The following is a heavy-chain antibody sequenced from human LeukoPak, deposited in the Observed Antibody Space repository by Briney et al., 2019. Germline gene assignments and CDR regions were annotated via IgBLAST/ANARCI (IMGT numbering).Heavy chain of an antibody. CDR2: ICTSGNT. CDR1: GGSISSGGYY. D-gene: IGHD5-18*01. J-gene: IGHJ4*02. CDR3: AREGGYSYGDAPLHFDY. V-gene: IGHV4-61*02. Sequence: PSGTLSLTCTVSGGSISSGGYYWSWIRQPAGKGLEWIGRICTSGNTNYNPSLKSRVTISVDTFKNQFSLKLSSVTAADTAVYYCAREGGYSYGDAPLHFDYWGERALATVSS.